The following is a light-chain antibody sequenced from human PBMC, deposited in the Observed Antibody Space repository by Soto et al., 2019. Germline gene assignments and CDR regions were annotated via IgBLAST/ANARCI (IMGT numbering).Light chain of an antibody. CDR1: QNIDKW. CDR3: QQYYSFPLT. Sequence: DIQMTHSPSTLSASVGDRVSITCRYSQNIDKWLAWYQQKPQKAPKLLIIDASTLESGVPSRFSGSGSGTDFTLTISCLQSEDFATYYCQQYYSFPLTFGGGTKVDIK. J-gene: IGKJ4*01. CDR2: DAS. V-gene: IGKV1-5*01.